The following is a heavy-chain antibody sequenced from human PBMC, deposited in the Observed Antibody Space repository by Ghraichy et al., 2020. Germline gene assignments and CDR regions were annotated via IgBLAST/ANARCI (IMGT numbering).Heavy chain of an antibody. CDR3: ARQSISWTLSNFDY. D-gene: IGHD6-13*01. J-gene: IGHJ4*02. V-gene: IGHV4-39*01. CDR1: GGSISSSSYY. Sequence: SETLSLTCTVSGGSISSSSYYWGWIRQPPGKGLEWIGSIYYSGSTYYNPSLKSRVTISVDTSKNQFSLKLSSVTAADTAVYYCARQSISWTLSNFDYWGQGTLVTVSS. CDR2: IYYSGST.